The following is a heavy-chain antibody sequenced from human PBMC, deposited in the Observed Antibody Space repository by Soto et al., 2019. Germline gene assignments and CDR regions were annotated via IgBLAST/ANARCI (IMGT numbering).Heavy chain of an antibody. J-gene: IGHJ6*02. CDR2: IIPFIRAS. Sequence: QVLLVQSGAEVKKPGSSVKVSCKTSGDTFGSYAISWVRQAPGQGLEWMGGIIPFIRASNYAHKFQGRVTITADETTTTVHMDLSSLRFEDTAVYYCARNLRYFGSGSFLRGRDVLGQGTTVTVSS. V-gene: IGHV1-69*01. CDR1: GDTFGSYA. D-gene: IGHD3-10*01. CDR3: ARNLRYFGSGSFLRGRDV.